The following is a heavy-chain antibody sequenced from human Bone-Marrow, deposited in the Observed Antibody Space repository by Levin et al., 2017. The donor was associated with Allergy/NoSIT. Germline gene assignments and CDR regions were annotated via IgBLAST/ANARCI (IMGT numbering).Heavy chain of an antibody. CDR1: RFTFNTYW. J-gene: IGHJ6*02. Sequence: PGESLKISCAASRFTFNTYWMYWVRRAPGKGLVWVSRINSDGNITNYADSVKGRFTISRDNAKNTLYLQMNSLRAEDTAVYYCARNYELRSGPAEVDRDGMDVWGQGTTVTVSS. CDR3: ARNYELRSGPAEVDRDGMDV. V-gene: IGHV3-74*01. D-gene: IGHD3-3*01. CDR2: INSDGNIT.